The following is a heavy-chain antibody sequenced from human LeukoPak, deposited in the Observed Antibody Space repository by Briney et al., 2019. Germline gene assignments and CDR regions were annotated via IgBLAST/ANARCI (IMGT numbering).Heavy chain of an antibody. CDR3: AKLHYYGSGSYYVFDY. CDR2: ISWNSGSI. CDR1: GFTFDDYA. V-gene: IGHV3-9*01. D-gene: IGHD3-10*01. J-gene: IGHJ4*02. Sequence: GGSLRLSCAASGFTFDDYAMHWVRQAPGKGLEWVSGISWNSGSIVYADSVKGRFTISRDNAKNSLYLQMNSLRAEDTALYYCAKLHYYGSGSYYVFDYWGQGTLVTVSS.